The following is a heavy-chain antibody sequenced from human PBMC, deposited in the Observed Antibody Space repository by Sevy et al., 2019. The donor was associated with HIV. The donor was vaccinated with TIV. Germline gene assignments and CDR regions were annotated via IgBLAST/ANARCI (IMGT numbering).Heavy chain of an antibody. Sequence: GGSLRLSCAAAGFTFSNYAMHWVRQAPGKGLEWVAIIWSDGAYQYHGDSVKGRFTISSDNSKNTLYLQMNNVRVEDTAVYYCARGGYYYDNAAYYAFDSWGQGTLVTVSS. CDR2: IWSDGAYQ. D-gene: IGHD3-22*01. CDR3: ARGGYYYDNAAYYAFDS. V-gene: IGHV3-33*01. CDR1: GFTFSNYA. J-gene: IGHJ4*02.